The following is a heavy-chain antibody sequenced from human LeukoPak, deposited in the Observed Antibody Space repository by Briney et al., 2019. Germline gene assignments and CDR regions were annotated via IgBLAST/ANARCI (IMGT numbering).Heavy chain of an antibody. J-gene: IGHJ4*02. CDR1: GFTFSSYG. D-gene: IGHD3-22*01. Sequence: GSLRLSCAASGFTFSSYGMHWVRQAPGKGLEWVAVIWYDGSNKYYADSVKGRFTISRDNSKNTLYLQMNSLRAEDTAVYYCARDSRPYSSGYYYQTYYFDYWGQGTLVTVSS. CDR2: IWYDGSNK. CDR3: ARDSRPYSSGYYYQTYYFDY. V-gene: IGHV3-33*01.